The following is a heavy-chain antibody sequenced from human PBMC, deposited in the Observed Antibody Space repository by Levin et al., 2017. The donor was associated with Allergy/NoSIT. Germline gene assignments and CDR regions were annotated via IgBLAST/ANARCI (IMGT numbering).Heavy chain of an antibody. D-gene: IGHD3-22*01. CDR2: LWYDGNRK. J-gene: IGHJ4*02. V-gene: IGHV3-33*01. Sequence: GGSLRLSCATSGFNLGSYGMHWVRQAPGKGLEWVAVLWYDGNRKYYADSVKGRFTIFRDRSKSTLYLQMNSLIAEDTATYYCARDDDRSGHCGIFNHWGQGTLVSVAS. CDR1: GFNLGSYG. CDR3: ARDDDRSGHCGIFNH.